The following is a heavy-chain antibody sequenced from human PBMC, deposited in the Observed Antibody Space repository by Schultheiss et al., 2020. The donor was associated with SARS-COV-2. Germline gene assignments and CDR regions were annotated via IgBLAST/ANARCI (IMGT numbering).Heavy chain of an antibody. J-gene: IGHJ4*02. CDR2: IYYSGST. V-gene: IGHV4-59*08. CDR1: GGSIRSYY. CDR3: ARALRGNSGCLDY. Sequence: SQTLSLTCTVSGGSIRSYYWSWIRQPPGKGLEWIGYIYYSGSTYYNPSLKSRVTISVDTSKNQFSLKLSSVTAADTAVYYCARALRGNSGCLDYWGQGTLVTVSS. D-gene: IGHD6-19*01.